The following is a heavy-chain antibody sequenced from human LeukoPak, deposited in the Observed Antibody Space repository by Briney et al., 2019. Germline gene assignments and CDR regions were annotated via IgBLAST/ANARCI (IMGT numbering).Heavy chain of an antibody. J-gene: IGHJ4*02. Sequence: ASVKVSCKASGYTFTGYAMNWVRQAPGQGLEWMGWINTNTGNPTYAQGFTGRFVFSLDTSVSTAYLQISSLKTEDSAVYYCARRSYNSGWPNLPADYWGQGTLVTVSS. CDR1: GYTFTGYA. CDR3: ARRSYNSGWPNLPADY. D-gene: IGHD6-19*01. V-gene: IGHV7-4-1*02. CDR2: INTNTGNP.